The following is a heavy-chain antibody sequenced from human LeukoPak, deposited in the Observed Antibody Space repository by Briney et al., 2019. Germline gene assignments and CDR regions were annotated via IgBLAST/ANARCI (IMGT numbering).Heavy chain of an antibody. CDR1: GFTFSDYD. Sequence: PGGSLRLSCAASGFTFSDYDMSWIRQAPGKGLEWVSYISTSSRYIYYADSVKGRFTISRDNAKNSLYLQMNSLRAEDTAVYYCASAPAYESSGYYPWYFDYWGQGTLVTVSS. CDR3: ASAPAYESSGYYPWYFDY. J-gene: IGHJ4*02. V-gene: IGHV3-11*06. CDR2: ISTSSRYI. D-gene: IGHD3-22*01.